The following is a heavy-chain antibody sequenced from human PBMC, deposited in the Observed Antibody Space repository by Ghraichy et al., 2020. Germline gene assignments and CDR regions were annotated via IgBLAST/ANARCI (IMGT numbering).Heavy chain of an antibody. CDR2: INHSGST. J-gene: IGHJ6*02. CDR3: ARGGAIFGVVPFRGGMDV. V-gene: IGHV4-34*01. Sequence: SETLSLTCAVYGGSFSGYYWSWIRQPPGKGLEWIGEINHSGSTNYNPSLKSRVTISVDTSKNQFSLKLSSVTAADTAVYYCARGGAIFGVVPFRGGMDVWGQGTTVTVSS. CDR1: GGSFSGYY. D-gene: IGHD3-3*01.